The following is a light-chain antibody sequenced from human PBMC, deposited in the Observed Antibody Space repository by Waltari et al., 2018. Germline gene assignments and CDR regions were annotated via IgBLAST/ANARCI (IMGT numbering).Light chain of an antibody. Sequence: SDELTQPPSVSVSPGQTATITCSGHKLGEKFASWYQQKPGQSPFLVIYQDTKRPPGIPERFSGSNSGNTATLTISGTQAMDEADYYCQAWDTSTPVIFGGGTKLTVL. J-gene: IGLJ2*01. V-gene: IGLV3-1*01. CDR3: QAWDTSTPVI. CDR2: QDT. CDR1: KLGEKF.